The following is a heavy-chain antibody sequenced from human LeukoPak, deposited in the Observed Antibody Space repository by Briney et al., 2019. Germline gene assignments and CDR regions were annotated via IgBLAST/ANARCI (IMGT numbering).Heavy chain of an antibody. CDR2: ISYDGSNK. Sequence: GGSLRLSCAASGFTFSSHAMHWVRQAPGKGLEWVAVISYDGSNKYYADSVKGRFTISRDNSKNTLYLQMSSLRAEDTAVYYCARGNSNAFDIWGQGTMVTVSS. J-gene: IGHJ3*02. CDR1: GFTFSSHA. D-gene: IGHD2/OR15-2a*01. CDR3: ARGNSNAFDI. V-gene: IGHV3-30-3*01.